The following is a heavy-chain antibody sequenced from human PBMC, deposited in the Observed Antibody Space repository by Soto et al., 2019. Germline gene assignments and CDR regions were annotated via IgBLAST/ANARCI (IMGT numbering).Heavy chain of an antibody. CDR2: IYSDGST. Sequence: KPSETLSLTCTVSGGSIIGYYWSCIRQPAGKGLEWIGRIYSDGSTNYNPSLKSLVTMSVDTSKNQFSLKLTSITAADTAMYYCARMRAAGTFDYWGQGTLVTVSS. CDR3: ARMRAAGTFDY. D-gene: IGHD6-13*01. V-gene: IGHV4-4*07. J-gene: IGHJ4*02. CDR1: GGSIIGYY.